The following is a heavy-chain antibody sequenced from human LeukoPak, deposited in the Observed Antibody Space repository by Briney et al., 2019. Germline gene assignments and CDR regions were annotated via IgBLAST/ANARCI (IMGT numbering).Heavy chain of an antibody. CDR1: GDSISSSPYY. Sequence: SETLSLTCTVSGDSISSSPYYWGWIRQPPGKGLEWIGSFYYSGSTYYNPSLQSRVTISVDTSKNQLSLKLRSVTAADTAVYYCATGYTSNCPYNWGQGTLVTVSS. V-gene: IGHV4-39*01. D-gene: IGHD6-13*01. J-gene: IGHJ4*02. CDR2: FYYSGST. CDR3: ATGYTSNCPYN.